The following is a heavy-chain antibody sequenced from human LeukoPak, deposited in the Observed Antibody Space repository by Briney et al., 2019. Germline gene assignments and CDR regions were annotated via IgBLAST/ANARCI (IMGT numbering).Heavy chain of an antibody. V-gene: IGHV1-69*06. D-gene: IGHD1-26*01. CDR3: ARDGSGSSGP. CDR1: GGTFSSYA. Sequence: GASVKVSCKASGGTFSSYAISWVRQAPGQGLEWMGGIIPVFGTVNYAQKFQGRVTITADKSTSTAYMELSSLRSEDTAVYYCARDGSGSSGPWGQGTLVTVSS. CDR2: IIPVFGTV. J-gene: IGHJ5*02.